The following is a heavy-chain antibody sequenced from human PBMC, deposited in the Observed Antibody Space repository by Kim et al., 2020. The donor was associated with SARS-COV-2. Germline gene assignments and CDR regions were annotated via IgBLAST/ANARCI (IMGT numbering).Heavy chain of an antibody. D-gene: IGHD2-2*03. Sequence: GESLKISCKGSGYSFTSYWISWVRQMPGKGLEWMGRIDPSDSYTNYSPSFQGHVTISADKSISTAYLQWSSLKASDTAMYYCARLDIVVVPAQATTDVWGQGTTVTVSS. CDR2: IDPSDSYT. CDR3: ARLDIVVVPAQATTDV. J-gene: IGHJ6*02. CDR1: GYSFTSYW. V-gene: IGHV5-10-1*01.